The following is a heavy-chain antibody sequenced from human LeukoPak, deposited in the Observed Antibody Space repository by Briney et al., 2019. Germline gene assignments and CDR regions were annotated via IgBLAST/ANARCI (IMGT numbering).Heavy chain of an antibody. CDR2: IYYSGST. Sequence: PSEALSLTCTVSGGSISSYYWSWIRQPPGKGLEWIGYIYYSGSTNYNPSLKSRVTISVDTSKNQFSLKLSSVTAADTAVYYCARADDILTGYYDPGAFDIWGQGTVVTVSS. CDR1: GGSISSYY. D-gene: IGHD3-9*01. J-gene: IGHJ3*02. V-gene: IGHV4-59*01. CDR3: ARADDILTGYYDPGAFDI.